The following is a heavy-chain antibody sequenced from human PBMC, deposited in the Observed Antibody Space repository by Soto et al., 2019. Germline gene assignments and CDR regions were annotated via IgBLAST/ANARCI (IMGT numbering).Heavy chain of an antibody. Sequence: GGSLRLSCAASGFIYSTYAMTWVRQRPGKGLEWVSSLSGSGGTTYYADSVKGRFTISRDNSKDTLSLQMNSLRVEDTAVYFCLRNEQGFSSRWYDLGPGLYWGQGTLVTVSS. CDR2: LSGSGGTT. D-gene: IGHD6-13*01. CDR1: GFIYSTYA. CDR3: LRNEQGFSSRWYDLGPGLY. V-gene: IGHV3-23*01. J-gene: IGHJ4*02.